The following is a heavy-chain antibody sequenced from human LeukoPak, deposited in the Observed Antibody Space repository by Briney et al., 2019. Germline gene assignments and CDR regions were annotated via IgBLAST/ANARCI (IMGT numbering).Heavy chain of an antibody. Sequence: GASVKVSCKSPRYTFTKYYLNWVRQAPGQGLEWMGWISGYNGNTYYGKKFHGRVTLTTDTSTNTVYMELRSLRADDTAVYYCARDIGGGYYFDYWGQGTLVTVSS. J-gene: IGHJ4*02. CDR2: ISGYNGNT. CDR1: RYTFTKYY. V-gene: IGHV1-18*04. CDR3: ARDIGGGYYFDY. D-gene: IGHD3-22*01.